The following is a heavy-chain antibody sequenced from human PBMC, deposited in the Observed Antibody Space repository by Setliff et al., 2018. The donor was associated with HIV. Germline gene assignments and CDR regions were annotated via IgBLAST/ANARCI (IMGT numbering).Heavy chain of an antibody. J-gene: IGHJ4*02. CDR1: GYTFSNYD. CDR3: ARVATVSHPGDYFDY. Sequence: ASVKVSCKASGYTFSNYDINWVRQATGQGLEWVGWMNPNSGNTGYAQKFQGRVTLTRNTSISTAYMELSSLRSEDAAVYSCARVATVSHPGDYFDYWGQGTLVTVSS. D-gene: IGHD4-4*01. V-gene: IGHV1-8*01. CDR2: MNPNSGNT.